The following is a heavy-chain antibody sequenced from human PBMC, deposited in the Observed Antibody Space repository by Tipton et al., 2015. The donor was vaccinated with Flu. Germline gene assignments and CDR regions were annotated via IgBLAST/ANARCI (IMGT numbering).Heavy chain of an antibody. CDR1: GFIFSSYA. J-gene: IGHJ6*02. V-gene: IGHV3-30-3*01. CDR3: ARDIIYGMDV. Sequence: SLRLSCAASGFIFSSYAMHWVRQAPGKGLEWVALISYDGRNEHYADSVKGRFTISRDKSKNSLYLQMNSLRAEDTALYYCARDIIYGMDVWGQGTTVTVSS. CDR2: ISYDGRNE.